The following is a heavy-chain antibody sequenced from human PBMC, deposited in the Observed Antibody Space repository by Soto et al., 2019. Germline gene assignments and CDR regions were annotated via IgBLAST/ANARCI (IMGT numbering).Heavy chain of an antibody. D-gene: IGHD3-10*01. CDR1: GYTFTGYY. CDR2: INPNSGGT. J-gene: IGHJ4*02. Sequence: ASVKVSCKASGYTFTGYYMHWVRQAPGQGLEWMGWINPNSGGTNYAQKFQGWVTMTRDTSISTAYMELSRLRSDDTAVYYCARDPGYYGSGSYRVLYYWGQGTLVTVSS. V-gene: IGHV1-2*04. CDR3: ARDPGYYGSGSYRVLYY.